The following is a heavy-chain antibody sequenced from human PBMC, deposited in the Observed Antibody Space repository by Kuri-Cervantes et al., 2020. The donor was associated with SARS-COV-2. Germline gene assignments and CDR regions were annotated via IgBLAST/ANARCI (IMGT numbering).Heavy chain of an antibody. CDR3: ARDGYNHGYYFLDV. D-gene: IGHD5-18*01. Sequence: SVKVSCKASGYTFTSYAMHWVRQAPGQGLEWMGRIIPVLGVSYYAQNFQGRVTIAADTSTATVYMDLSSLRSEDTAVYYCARDGYNHGYYFLDVWGTGTTITVSS. V-gene: IGHV1-69*04. CDR1: GYTFTSYA. CDR2: IIPVLGVS. J-gene: IGHJ6*03.